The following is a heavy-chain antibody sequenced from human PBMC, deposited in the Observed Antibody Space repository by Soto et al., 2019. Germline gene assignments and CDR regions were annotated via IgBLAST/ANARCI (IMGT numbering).Heavy chain of an antibody. J-gene: IGHJ6*02. D-gene: IGHD3-10*01. CDR1: GGSISSSSYY. CDR3: ASLRGGYYYAMDV. Sequence: PSETLSLTCTVSGGSISSSSYYWGWIRQPPGKGLEWIGSIYYSGSTYYNLSLKSRVTISVDKSKNQFSLKLSSVTAADTAVYYCASLRGGYYYAMDVWGQGTTVTVSS. V-gene: IGHV4-39*07. CDR2: IYYSGST.